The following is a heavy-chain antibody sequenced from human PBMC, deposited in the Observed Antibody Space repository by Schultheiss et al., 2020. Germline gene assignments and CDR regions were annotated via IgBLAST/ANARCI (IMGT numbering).Heavy chain of an antibody. J-gene: IGHJ6*02. V-gene: IGHV3-48*01. Sequence: GGSLRLSCAASGFTFSSYSMNWVRQAPGKGLEWLSFIGPSGNIYYADTVKGRFTTSRDNAKNTLYLQMNSLRAEDTAVYYCARGSVVDVWGQGTTVTVSS. CDR1: GFTFSSYS. CDR3: ARGSVVDV. CDR2: IGPSGNI. D-gene: IGHD1-26*01.